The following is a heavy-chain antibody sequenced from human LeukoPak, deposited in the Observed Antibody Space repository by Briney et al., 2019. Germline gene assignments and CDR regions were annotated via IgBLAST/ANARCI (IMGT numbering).Heavy chain of an antibody. CDR3: ARTASYGSGSYFGLVGYYGMDV. V-gene: IGHV4-34*09. Sequence: SETLSLTCGVHGGSFSGYSCNWIRQPPGKGLEWIGEINHRGSTNYNPSLKSRVTISVDTSKNQFSLKLSSMTAADTAVYYCARTASYGSGSYFGLVGYYGMDVWGQGTTVTVSS. D-gene: IGHD3-10*01. J-gene: IGHJ6*02. CDR1: GGSFSGYS. CDR2: INHRGST.